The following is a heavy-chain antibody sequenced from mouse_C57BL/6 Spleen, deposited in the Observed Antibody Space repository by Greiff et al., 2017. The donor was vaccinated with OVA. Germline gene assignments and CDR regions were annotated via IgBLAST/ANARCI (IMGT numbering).Heavy chain of an antibody. CDR2: ISNGGGST. Sequence: EVKLMESGGGLVQPGGSLKLSCAASGFTFSDYYMYWVRQTPGKRLEWVAYISNGGGSTYYPDTVKGRFTISRDNAKNTMYLQMSPLKTEDTAMYYCAKAPRNYGYFDVWGTGTTVTVSS. CDR3: AKAPRNYGYFDV. V-gene: IGHV5-12*01. J-gene: IGHJ1*03. CDR1: GFTFSDYY.